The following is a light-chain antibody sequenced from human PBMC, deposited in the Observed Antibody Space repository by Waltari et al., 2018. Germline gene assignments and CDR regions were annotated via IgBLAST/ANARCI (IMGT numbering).Light chain of an antibody. CDR3: QQASSFPIT. Sequence: DIQMTQSPSSVSASVGDRVTITCRASQDISTWLAWYQQKPGKAPKLLIYAASSSQGGVPSSFSGGGSGTDFTLTISSLQPEDFATYYCQQASSFPITFGQGTRLEIK. CDR2: AAS. CDR1: QDISTW. J-gene: IGKJ5*01. V-gene: IGKV1-12*01.